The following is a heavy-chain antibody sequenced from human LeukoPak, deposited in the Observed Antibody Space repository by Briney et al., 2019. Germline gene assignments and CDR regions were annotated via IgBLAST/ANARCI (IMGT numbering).Heavy chain of an antibody. D-gene: IGHD6-13*01. Sequence: GGSLRLSCAASGFTFSSYGMHWVRQAPGKGLEWVAVISYDGSNKYYADSVKGRFTISRDNSKNTLYLQMNSLRAEDTAVYYCAKDSSSWYVYYYYYGMDVWGQGTTVTVSS. V-gene: IGHV3-30*18. CDR1: GFTFSSYG. CDR2: ISYDGSNK. J-gene: IGHJ6*02. CDR3: AKDSSSWYVYYYYYGMDV.